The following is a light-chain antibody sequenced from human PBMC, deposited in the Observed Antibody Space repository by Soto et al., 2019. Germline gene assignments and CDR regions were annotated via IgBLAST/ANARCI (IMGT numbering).Light chain of an antibody. CDR1: QSVNIY. CDR3: QQSSNTPLT. Sequence: EIVMTQSPATLSVSPGERATLSCRASQSVNIYLAWYQQKPGQAPRLLIFGASSRATGIPARFSGSGSGTEFNLTISSLQSEDFAAYYCQQSSNTPLTFGGGTKVEIK. J-gene: IGKJ4*01. CDR2: GAS. V-gene: IGKV3D-15*01.